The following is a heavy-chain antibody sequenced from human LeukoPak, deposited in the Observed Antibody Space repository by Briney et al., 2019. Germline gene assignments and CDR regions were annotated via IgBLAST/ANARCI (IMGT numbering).Heavy chain of an antibody. CDR2: IWYDGSNK. Sequence: PGGSLRLSCAASGFTFSSYGMHWVRQAPGKGLEWVAVIWYDGSNKYYADSVKGRFTISRDNSKNTLYLQMNSLRAEDTAVYYCARDAGSSWYNAFDIWGQGTMVTVSS. V-gene: IGHV3-33*01. J-gene: IGHJ3*02. CDR1: GFTFSSYG. CDR3: ARDAGSSWYNAFDI. D-gene: IGHD6-13*01.